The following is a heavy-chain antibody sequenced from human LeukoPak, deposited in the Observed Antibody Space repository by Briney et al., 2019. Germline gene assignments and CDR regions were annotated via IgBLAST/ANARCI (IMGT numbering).Heavy chain of an antibody. V-gene: IGHV3-23*01. D-gene: IGHD6-6*01. CDR1: GFTFSTYA. CDR3: AKDVAARARGSDY. CDR2: VSDNSDAT. J-gene: IGHJ4*02. Sequence: GGSLRLSCAASGFTFSTYAMSWVRQAPGKGLEWVSCVSDNSDATYYADSVKGRFTISRDNSKNTLYLQMNSLGAEDTALYYCAKDVAARARGSDYWGQGTLVTVSS.